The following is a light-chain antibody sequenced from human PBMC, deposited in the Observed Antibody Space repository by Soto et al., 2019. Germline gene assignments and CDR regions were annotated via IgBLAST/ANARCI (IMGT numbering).Light chain of an antibody. V-gene: IGKV3-15*01. CDR3: QQYHNWPFS. CDR1: QGVTTN. Sequence: EIVMTQCPSSLSVSPGERVTLSCRAGQGVTTNFAWYQQKSGQSPRLLIYDVSTRATGVPARFSGTGSETDFTLTISGLQSEDSAVYFRQQYHNWPFSFGQGTRLEIK. J-gene: IGKJ5*01. CDR2: DVS.